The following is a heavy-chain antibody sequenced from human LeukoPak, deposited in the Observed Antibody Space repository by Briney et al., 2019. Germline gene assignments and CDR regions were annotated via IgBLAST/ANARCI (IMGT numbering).Heavy chain of an antibody. D-gene: IGHD6-13*01. CDR2: ISYDGSNK. J-gene: IGHJ1*01. V-gene: IGHV3-30*03. Sequence: PGRSLRLSCAASGFTFSSYGMHWVRQAPGKGLEWVAVISYDGSNKYYADSVKGRFTISRDNSKNTLYLQMNSLRAEDAAVYYCAREGYSSSWYNLYFQHWGQGTLVTVSS. CDR1: GFTFSSYG. CDR3: AREGYSSSWYNLYFQH.